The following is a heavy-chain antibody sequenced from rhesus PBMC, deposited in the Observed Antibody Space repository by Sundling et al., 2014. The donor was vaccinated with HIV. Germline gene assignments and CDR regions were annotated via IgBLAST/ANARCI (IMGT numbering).Heavy chain of an antibody. CDR2: FYGSRSTT. Sequence: QVQLQESGPGLVKPSETLSLTCAVSGDSISDSYRWSWIRQPPGQGLEWIGYFYGSRSTTNYNPSLKSRVTISTDTSKNQFSLKLTSVTAADTAVYYCARDTPGATGRMDSWGQGVVVTVSS. D-gene: IGHD6-13*01. CDR1: GDSISDSYR. CDR3: ARDTPGATGRMDS. V-gene: IGHV4S10*01. J-gene: IGHJ6*01.